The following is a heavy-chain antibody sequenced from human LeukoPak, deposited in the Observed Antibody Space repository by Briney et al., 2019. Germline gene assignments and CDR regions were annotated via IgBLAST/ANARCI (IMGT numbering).Heavy chain of an antibody. Sequence: PSETLSLTCTFSVCSISSNIYYWGWIRQPPGEALEWIGSIYYSGSTYDNPSLKSLITISVDTTKTQFSQKLSSVTAADTAVYYCARHVPAYGVDYWGQGTLVTVSS. CDR2: IYYSGST. J-gene: IGHJ4*02. CDR3: ARHVPAYGVDY. CDR1: VCSISSNIYY. V-gene: IGHV4-39*01. D-gene: IGHD3-10*02.